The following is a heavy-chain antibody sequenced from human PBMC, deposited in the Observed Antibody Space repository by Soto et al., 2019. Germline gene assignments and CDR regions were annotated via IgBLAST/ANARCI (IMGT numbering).Heavy chain of an antibody. V-gene: IGHV4-31*03. D-gene: IGHD5-18*01. CDR1: GGSISSGGYY. Sequence: SETLSLTCTVSGGSISSGGYYWSWIRQHPGKGLEWIGYIYYSGSTYYNPSLKSRVTISVDTSKNQFSLKLSSVTAADTAVYYCARSVGWVRGYSYLGDYYYGMYVWGQGTTVTVSS. CDR2: IYYSGST. CDR3: ARSVGWVRGYSYLGDYYYGMYV. J-gene: IGHJ6*02.